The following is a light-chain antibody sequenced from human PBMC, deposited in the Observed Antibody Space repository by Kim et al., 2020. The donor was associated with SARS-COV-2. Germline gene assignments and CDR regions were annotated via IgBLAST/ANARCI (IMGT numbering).Light chain of an antibody. CDR2: GAS. CDR3: PQLRAYPLT. CDR1: QGISSY. V-gene: IGKV1-9*01. J-gene: IGKJ4*01. Sequence: DIQLIQSPSFPSASVGDRVTITCRASQGISSYLAWYQQKPGKAPKLLIYGASTLQSGVPSRFSGSGSGTEFTLTISSLQPEDFATYYCPQLRAYPLTYGEGTRVDIK.